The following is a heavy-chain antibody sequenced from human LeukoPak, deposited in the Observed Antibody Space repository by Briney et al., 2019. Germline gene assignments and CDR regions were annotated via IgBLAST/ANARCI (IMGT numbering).Heavy chain of an antibody. CDR2: IYHSGST. CDR1: GGSISSGGYS. V-gene: IGHV4-30-2*02. D-gene: IGHD6-19*01. J-gene: IGHJ4*02. CDR3: ARTSSGWNGY. Sequence: SQTLSLTCAVSGGSISSGGYSWSWIRQPPGKGLEWIGYIYHSGSTYYNPSLKSRVTISVDTSKNQFSLKLSSVTAADTAVYYCARTSSGWNGYWGQGTLVTVSS.